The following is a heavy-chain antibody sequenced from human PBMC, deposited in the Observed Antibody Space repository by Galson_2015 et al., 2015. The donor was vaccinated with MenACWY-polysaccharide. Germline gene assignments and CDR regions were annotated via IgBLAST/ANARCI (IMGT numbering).Heavy chain of an antibody. V-gene: IGHV3-74*01. CDR2: INADGSAT. CDR3: TKAGAKYCSGSSCHFNWFDP. CDR1: GFSFSTYW. J-gene: IGHJ5*02. Sequence: SLRLSRAASGFSFSTYWMHWVRHAPGKGLVWVSRINADGSATGYADSVRGRFTISRDNAKNTLYLEMNSLRAEDTAVYYCTKAGAKYCSGSSCHFNWFDPWGQGTLVTVSS. D-gene: IGHD2-15*01.